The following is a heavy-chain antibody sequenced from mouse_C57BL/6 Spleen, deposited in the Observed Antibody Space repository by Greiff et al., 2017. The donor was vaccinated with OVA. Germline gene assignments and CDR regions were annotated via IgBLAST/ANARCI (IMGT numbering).Heavy chain of an antibody. CDR2: ISSGGDYI. CDR1: GFTFSSYA. Sequence: DVMLVESGEGLVKPGGSLKLSCAASGFTFSSYAMSWVRQTPEKRLEWVAYISSGGDYIYYADTVKGRFTISRDNARNTLYLQMSSLKSEDTAMYYCTRGYYGRNYFDYWGQGTTLTVSS. V-gene: IGHV5-9-1*02. D-gene: IGHD1-1*01. J-gene: IGHJ2*01. CDR3: TRGYYGRNYFDY.